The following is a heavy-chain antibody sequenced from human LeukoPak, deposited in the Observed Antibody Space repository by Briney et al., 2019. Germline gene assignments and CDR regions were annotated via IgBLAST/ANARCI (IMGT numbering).Heavy chain of an antibody. CDR3: AKDSLYEILTGYSRFES. J-gene: IGHJ4*02. V-gene: IGHV3-23*01. CDR1: GFTFNNNG. CDR2: ISGSGGDT. D-gene: IGHD3-9*01. Sequence: GGSLRLSCVASGFTFNNNGMSWVRQAPGKGLEWVASISGSGGDTDYTDSVKGRFTISRDNSKNTLFLQMNSLRAEDTAIYSCAKDSLYEILTGYSRFESWGQGTLVTVSS.